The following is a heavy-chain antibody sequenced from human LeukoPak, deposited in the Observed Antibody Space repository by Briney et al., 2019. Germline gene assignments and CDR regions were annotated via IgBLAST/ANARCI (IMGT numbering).Heavy chain of an antibody. J-gene: IGHJ4*02. Sequence: SETLSLTCTVSGGSISSSSYYWGWIRQPPGKGLEWIGSIYYSGSTYYNPSLKSRVTISVDTSKNQFSLKLSSVTAADTAVYYCARERSLEGERCLFDYWGQGTLVTVSS. D-gene: IGHD4-17*01. CDR2: IYYSGST. CDR3: ARERSLEGERCLFDY. CDR1: GGSISSSSYY. V-gene: IGHV4-39*07.